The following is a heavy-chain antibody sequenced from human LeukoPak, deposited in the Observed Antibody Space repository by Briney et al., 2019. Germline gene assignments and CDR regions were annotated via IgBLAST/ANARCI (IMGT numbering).Heavy chain of an antibody. CDR1: GGSLSNYY. J-gene: IGHJ2*01. CDR2: VYFSGST. V-gene: IGHV4-59*08. Sequence: SETLSLTCTVSGGSLSNYYWSWIRQAPGKGLEWIGYVYFSGSTNYNPSLESRVTISVDTSKNQFSLKLSSVTAADTAVYYCASFARGQRYFDLWGRGTLVTVSS. D-gene: IGHD3-16*01. CDR3: ASFARGQRYFDL.